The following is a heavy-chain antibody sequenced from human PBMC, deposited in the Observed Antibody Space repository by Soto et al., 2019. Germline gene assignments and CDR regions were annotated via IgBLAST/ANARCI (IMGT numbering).Heavy chain of an antibody. J-gene: IGHJ6*02. CDR2: IIPIFGTA. CDR1: GGTFSSYA. Sequence: SVKVSCKASGGTFSSYAISWVRQAPGQGLERMGGIIPIFGTANYAQKFQGRVTITADESTSTAYMELSSLRSEDTAVYYCAKIKDLPPAAHGMDVWGQGTKVTVSS. D-gene: IGHD2-2*01. CDR3: AKIKDLPPAAHGMDV. V-gene: IGHV1-69*13.